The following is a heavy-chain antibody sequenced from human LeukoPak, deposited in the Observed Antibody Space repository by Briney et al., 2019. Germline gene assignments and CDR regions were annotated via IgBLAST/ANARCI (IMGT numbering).Heavy chain of an antibody. CDR1: GGTFSSYA. D-gene: IGHD2-2*01. CDR2: IIPIFGTA. J-gene: IGHJ6*02. CDR3: ASGDRYCSSTSCVYGVDV. Sequence: GASVKVSCKASGGTFSSYAISWVRQAPGQGLEWMGGIIPIFGTANYAQKFQGRVTITADESTSTAYMELSSLRSEDTAVYYCASGDRYCSSTSCVYGVDVWGQGTTVTVSS. V-gene: IGHV1-69*13.